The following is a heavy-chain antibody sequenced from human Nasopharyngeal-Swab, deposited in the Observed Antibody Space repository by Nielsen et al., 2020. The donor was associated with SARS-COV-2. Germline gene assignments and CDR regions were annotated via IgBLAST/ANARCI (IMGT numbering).Heavy chain of an antibody. D-gene: IGHD6-13*01. CDR3: VGSSWYGDYYYYYGMDV. J-gene: IGHJ6*02. CDR1: GGSISSSSYY. V-gene: IGHV4-39*07. CDR2: IYYSGST. Sequence: GSLRLSCTVSGGSISSSSYYWGWIRQPPGKGLEWIGSIYYSGSTYYNPSLESRVTISVDTSKNQFSLKLSSVTAADTAVYYCVGSSWYGDYYYYYGMDVWGQGTTVTVSS.